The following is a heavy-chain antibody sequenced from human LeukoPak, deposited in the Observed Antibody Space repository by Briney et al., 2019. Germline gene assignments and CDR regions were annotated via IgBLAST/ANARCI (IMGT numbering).Heavy chain of an antibody. J-gene: IGHJ4*02. CDR2: INYSGDST. V-gene: IGHV3-23*01. CDR3: AKHSWWSGYFYFLPFDY. Sequence: GGSLRLSCAASEFTFSTYGMSWVRQAPEKGLEWVSGINYSGDSTYYADSVKGRFTISRDNSKNTLYLQMNSLRVEDTAVYYCAKHSWWSGYFYFLPFDYWGQGTLVTISS. CDR1: EFTFSTYG. D-gene: IGHD3-3*01.